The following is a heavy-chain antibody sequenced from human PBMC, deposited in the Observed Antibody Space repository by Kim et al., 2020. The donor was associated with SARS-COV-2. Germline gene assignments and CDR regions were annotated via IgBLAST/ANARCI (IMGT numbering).Heavy chain of an antibody. V-gene: IGHV1-69*04. CDR2: IDPNLNIL. Sequence: SVKVSCKASGGTFKNYVIAWVRQAPGQGLEWMGRIDPNLNILHSAQRFHGRVTFTADMSTSTAYMELNSLTSEDTATYYCARVIPRGGDRPDSWGQGSLVTVSS. J-gene: IGHJ4*02. D-gene: IGHD2-21*02. CDR3: ARVIPRGGDRPDS. CDR1: GGTFKNYV.